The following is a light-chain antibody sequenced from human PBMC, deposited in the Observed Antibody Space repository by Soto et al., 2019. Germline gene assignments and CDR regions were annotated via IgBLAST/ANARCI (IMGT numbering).Light chain of an antibody. CDR1: QGIDNY. CDR2: AAS. CDR3: QQYYSYPRT. J-gene: IGKJ1*01. V-gene: IGKV1-16*01. Sequence: DIQMTQSPSSLSASVGDRVTITCRASQGIDNYLVWYQQKPGKVPKLLISAASSLQSGVPSRFSGSGSGTDFTLTISCLQSEDFATYYCQQYYSYPRTFGQGTKVDI.